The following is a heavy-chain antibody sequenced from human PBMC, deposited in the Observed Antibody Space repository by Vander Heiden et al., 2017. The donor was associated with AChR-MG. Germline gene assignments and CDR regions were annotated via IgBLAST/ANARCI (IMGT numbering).Heavy chain of an antibody. Sequence: EVQLVESGGGLVKPGGSLRLSCAASGFTFSSYSMNWVRQAPGKGLEWVSSISSSSSYIYYADSVKGRFTISRDNAKNSLYLQMNSLRAEDTAVYYCARDLRRGSSSSLPDAFDIWGQGTMVTVSS. CDR2: ISSSSSYI. CDR3: ARDLRRGSSSSLPDAFDI. CDR1: GFTFSSYS. V-gene: IGHV3-21*01. J-gene: IGHJ3*02. D-gene: IGHD6-6*01.